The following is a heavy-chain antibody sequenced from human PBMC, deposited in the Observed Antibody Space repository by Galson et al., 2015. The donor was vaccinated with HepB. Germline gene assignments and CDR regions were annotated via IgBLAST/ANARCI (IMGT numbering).Heavy chain of an antibody. CDR1: GFTSSSYA. CDR2: ISSNGGST. V-gene: IGHV3-64*01. D-gene: IGHD4-17*01. Sequence: SLRLSCAASGFTSSSYAMHWVRQAPGKGLEYVSAISSNGGSTYYANSVKGRFTISRDNSKNTLYLQMGSLRAEDMAVYYRARGNSGLTVTNDFDYWGQGTLVTVSS. CDR3: ARGNSGLTVTNDFDY. J-gene: IGHJ4*02.